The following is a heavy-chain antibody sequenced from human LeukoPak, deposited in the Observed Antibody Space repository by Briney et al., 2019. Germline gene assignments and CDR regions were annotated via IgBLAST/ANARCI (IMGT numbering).Heavy chain of an antibody. CDR3: ARVNSPDYGYYYYYGMDV. D-gene: IGHD3-16*01. CDR2: MNPNSGNT. Sequence: ASVKVSCKASGYTFTSYDINWVRQATGQGLEWMGWMNPNSGNTGYAQKFQGRVTMTSNTSISTAYMELSSLRSEDTAVYYCARVNSPDYGYYYYYGMDVWGQGTTVTVSS. J-gene: IGHJ6*02. V-gene: IGHV1-8*01. CDR1: GYTFTSYD.